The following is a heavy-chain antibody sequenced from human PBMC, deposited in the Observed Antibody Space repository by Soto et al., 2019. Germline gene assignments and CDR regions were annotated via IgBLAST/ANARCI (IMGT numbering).Heavy chain of an antibody. CDR3: ARVVPFSGSYYKGAFDI. J-gene: IGHJ3*02. CDR1: GGTFSSYA. V-gene: IGHV1-69*01. CDR2: IIPIFGTA. D-gene: IGHD3-10*01. Sequence: QVQLVQSGAEVKKPGSSVKVSCKASGGTFSSYAISWVRQAPGQGLEWMGGIIPIFGTANYAQKFQGRVTITADESTSTAYLELSSLRSEDTAVYYCARVVPFSGSYYKGAFDIWGQGTMVTVSS.